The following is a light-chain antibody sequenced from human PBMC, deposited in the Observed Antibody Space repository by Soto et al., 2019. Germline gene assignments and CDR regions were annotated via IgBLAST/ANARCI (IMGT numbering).Light chain of an antibody. CDR1: QSISSY. J-gene: IGKJ2*01. CDR2: AAS. V-gene: IGKV1-39*01. CDR3: QQSDNTPYT. Sequence: DIQMTQSPSSLSASVGDRVTITCRASQSISSYLNWYQQKPGKAPKLVIYAASSLQSGVPSRFSGSVSGTYFTFTISSPQPEDFATYCCQQSDNTPYTFGQGIKLEIK.